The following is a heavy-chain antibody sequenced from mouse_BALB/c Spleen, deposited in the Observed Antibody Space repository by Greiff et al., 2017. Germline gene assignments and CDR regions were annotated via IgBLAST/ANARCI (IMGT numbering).Heavy chain of an antibody. J-gene: IGHJ2*01. Sequence: VQLQQPGAELVKPGASVKLSCKASGYTFTSYWMHWVKQRPGQGLEWIGEINPSNGRTNYNEKFKSKATLTVDKSSSTAYMQLSSLTSEDSAVYYCATLLPDYWGQGTTLTVSS. V-gene: IGHV1S81*02. CDR2: INPSNGRT. D-gene: IGHD2-10*01. CDR1: GYTFTSYW. CDR3: ATLLPDY.